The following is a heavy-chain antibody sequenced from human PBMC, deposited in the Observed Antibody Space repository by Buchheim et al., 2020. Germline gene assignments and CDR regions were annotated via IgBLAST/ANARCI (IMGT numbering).Heavy chain of an antibody. CDR2: IKEDGSEI. CDR1: GFIYSVYA. V-gene: IGHV3-7*01. Sequence: EVQLVESGGDLVQPGGSLRLSCAASGFIYSVYAMSWVRQAPGKGLEWVASIKEDGSEINYVESVQGRFTISRDNTKKSLFLQMNSLRDEDTSVYYCSGDFSVFFYWGQRPL. D-gene: IGHD3-3*01. CDR3: SGDFSVFFY. J-gene: IGHJ4*02.